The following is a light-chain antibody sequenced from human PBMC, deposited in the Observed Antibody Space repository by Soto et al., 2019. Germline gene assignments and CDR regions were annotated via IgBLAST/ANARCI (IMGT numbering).Light chain of an antibody. Sequence: EVVMTQSPATLSVSPGERATLSCRASQSVSSNLAWYQQKPGQAPRLLIYGASTRAAGIPARFSGSGSGTDFTLTITSLQSEDFAVYYCQQRSNWPRFTFGPGTKVDI. CDR3: QQRSNWPRFT. V-gene: IGKV3-15*01. J-gene: IGKJ3*01. CDR1: QSVSSN. CDR2: GAS.